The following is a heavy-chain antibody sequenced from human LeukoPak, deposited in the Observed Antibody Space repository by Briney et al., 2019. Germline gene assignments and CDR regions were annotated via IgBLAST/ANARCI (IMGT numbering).Heavy chain of an antibody. CDR3: ARRRYYYDSSGSSNWFDP. CDR2: INHSGST. V-gene: IGHV4-34*01. CDR1: GGSFSGYY. J-gene: IGHJ5*02. D-gene: IGHD3-22*01. Sequence: PSETLSLTCAVYGGSFSGYYWSWIRQPPGKGLEWIGEINHSGSTNYNPSLKSRVTISVDRSKNQFSLKLSSVTAADTAVYYCARRRYYYDSSGSSNWFDPWGQGTLVTVSS.